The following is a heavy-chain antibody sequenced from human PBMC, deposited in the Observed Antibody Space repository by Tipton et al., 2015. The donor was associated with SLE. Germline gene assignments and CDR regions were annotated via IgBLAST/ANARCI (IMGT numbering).Heavy chain of an antibody. D-gene: IGHD1-26*01. J-gene: IGHJ4*02. CDR3: AREYSGSPLGY. Sequence: LRLSCTVSRGSIRSYYWSWIRQPPGKGLEWIGYIYHDGSTNYNPSLKSRVTMSIDTSKTQFSLRLTSVTSADTAVYYCAREYSGSPLGYWGQGTLVTVSS. CDR1: RGSIRSYY. CDR2: IYHDGST. V-gene: IGHV4-59*13.